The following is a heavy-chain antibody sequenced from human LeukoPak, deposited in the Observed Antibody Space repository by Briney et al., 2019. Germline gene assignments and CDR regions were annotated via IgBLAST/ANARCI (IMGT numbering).Heavy chain of an antibody. CDR3: ARELWFGESHRPDYRDAFDI. V-gene: IGHV3-9*01. D-gene: IGHD3-10*01. J-gene: IGHJ3*02. CDR2: ISWNSGSI. CDR1: GFTFDDYA. Sequence: GGSLRLSCAASGFTFDDYAMHWVRQAPGKGLEWVSGISWNSGSIGYADSVKGRFTISRDNAKNSLYLQMNSLRAEDTAVYYCARELWFGESHRPDYRDAFDIWGQGTMVTVSS.